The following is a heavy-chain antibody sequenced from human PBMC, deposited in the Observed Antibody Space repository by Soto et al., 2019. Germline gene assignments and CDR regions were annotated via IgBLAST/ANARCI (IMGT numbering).Heavy chain of an antibody. J-gene: IGHJ6*02. CDR2: IYYSGST. CDR3: ARYRGRYRSSSTNYYYYGMDV. Sequence: ETLSLTCTVSGGSISSYYRSWVRQPPGKGLEWIGYIYYSGSTNYNPSLKRRVTISVDTSKNQYSLQLSSVTAADTAVYYCARYRGRYRSSSTNYYYYGMDVWGQGTTVTVS. CDR1: GGSISSYY. D-gene: IGHD6-13*01. V-gene: IGHV4-59*01.